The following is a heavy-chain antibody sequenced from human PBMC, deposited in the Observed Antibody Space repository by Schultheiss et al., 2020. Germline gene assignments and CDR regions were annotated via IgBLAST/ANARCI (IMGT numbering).Heavy chain of an antibody. D-gene: IGHD6-6*01. J-gene: IGHJ4*02. CDR2: SYHTGST. Sequence: SETLSLTCTVSGGSISSGDYYWNWIRQPPGKGLEWIGYSYHTGSTYYNPSLKSRVTISVDTSKNQFSLKLSSVTAADTAVYYCARLSGSSSYFDYWGQGTLVTVSS. CDR3: ARLSGSSSYFDY. V-gene: IGHV4-30-4*01. CDR1: GGSISSGDYY.